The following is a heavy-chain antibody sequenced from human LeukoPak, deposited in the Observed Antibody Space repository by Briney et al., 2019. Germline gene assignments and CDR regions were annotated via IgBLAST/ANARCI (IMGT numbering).Heavy chain of an antibody. CDR2: IKQDGSEK. CDR3: TRVLWFGELLF. Sequence: GGSLRLSCAASGFTFSSYWMSWVRQAPGKGLEWVANIKQDGSEKYYVDSVKGRFTISRDNAKNSLYLQMNSLRAEDTAVYYCTRVLWFGELLFWGQGTLVTVSS. J-gene: IGHJ4*02. CDR1: GFTFSSYW. V-gene: IGHV3-7*01. D-gene: IGHD3-10*01.